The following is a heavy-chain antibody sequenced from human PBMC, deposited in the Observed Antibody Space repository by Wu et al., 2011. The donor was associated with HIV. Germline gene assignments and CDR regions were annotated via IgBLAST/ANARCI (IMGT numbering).Heavy chain of an antibody. V-gene: IGHV1-18*01. Sequence: QVQLVQSGAEVKKPGSSVKVSCKASGATFSSYAISWVRQAPGQGLEWMGWISAYNGNTNYAQKLQGRVTMTTDTSTSTAYMELRSLRSDDTAVYYCARVYGYYYDSSGYYKYNWFDPWGQGTLVTVSS. J-gene: IGHJ5*02. CDR3: ARVYGYYYDSSGYYKYNWFDP. CDR1: GATFSSYA. CDR2: ISAYNGNT. D-gene: IGHD3-22*01.